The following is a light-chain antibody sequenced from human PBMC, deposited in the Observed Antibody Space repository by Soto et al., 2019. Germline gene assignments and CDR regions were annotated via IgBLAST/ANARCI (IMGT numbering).Light chain of an antibody. V-gene: IGLV2-14*01. CDR1: SSDVGAYNY. CDR3: SSYTTSSTWV. J-gene: IGLJ3*02. Sequence: QSALTQPASVSGSPGQSITISCTGTSSDVGAYNYVSWYQHHPGKAPKLMIYEVRNRPSGVSDRFSGSRSGNTASLTISGLQAEDESDYYRSSYTTSSTWVFGGGTKLTVL. CDR2: EVR.